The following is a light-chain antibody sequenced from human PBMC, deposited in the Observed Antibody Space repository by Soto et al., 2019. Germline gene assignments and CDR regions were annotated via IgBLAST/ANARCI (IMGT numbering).Light chain of an antibody. Sequence: DIQMTQSPSTLPASVGDRVTITCRASQSISSWLAWYQQKPGKAPKLLNYKASSLESGVPSRFSGIGFGTEFTLIIISLLPDDFATYYCQQYNSYPLTFGGGTKVDIK. V-gene: IGKV1-5*03. CDR2: KAS. J-gene: IGKJ4*01. CDR1: QSISSW. CDR3: QQYNSYPLT.